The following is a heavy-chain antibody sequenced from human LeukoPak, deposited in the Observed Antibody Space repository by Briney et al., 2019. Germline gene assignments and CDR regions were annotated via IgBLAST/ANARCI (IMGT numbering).Heavy chain of an antibody. CDR1: GFTFSSFA. CDR3: ARGSSRRWIQLWPLDY. J-gene: IGHJ4*02. D-gene: IGHD5-18*01. V-gene: IGHV3-23*01. Sequence: GGSLRLSCAASGFTFSSFAMSWVRQAPGKGLEWVSTITDSGDTTYSADSVKGRFTISRDNSKNTLYLQMSSLRAEDTAVYYCARGSSRRWIQLWPLDYWGQGTLVTVSS. CDR2: ITDSGDTT.